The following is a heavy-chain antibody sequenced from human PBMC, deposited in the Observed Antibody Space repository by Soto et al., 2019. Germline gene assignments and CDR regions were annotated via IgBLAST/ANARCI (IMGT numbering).Heavy chain of an antibody. CDR1: GYSFTSYW. J-gene: IGHJ5*02. CDR3: ARQIAEAGAVNWFDP. Sequence: GESLKISCKGSGYSFTSYWISWVRQMAGKGLEWTGRIDPSDSYTNYSPSFQGHVTISADKSISTAYLQWSSLKASDTAMYYCARQIAEAGAVNWFDPWSQGTLVTVSS. D-gene: IGHD6-13*01. V-gene: IGHV5-10-1*01. CDR2: IDPSDSYT.